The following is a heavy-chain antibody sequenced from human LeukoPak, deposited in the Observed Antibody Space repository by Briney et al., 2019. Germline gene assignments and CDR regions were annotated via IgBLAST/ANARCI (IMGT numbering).Heavy chain of an antibody. J-gene: IGHJ4*02. V-gene: IGHV3-23*01. CDR3: ANSPLEWLFSGLYYFDY. Sequence: GGSLRLSCAASGFTFSSYAMSWVRQAPGKGLEWVSAISGSGGSTYYADSVKGRFTISRDNSKNTLYLQMNSLRAEDTAVYYCANSPLEWLFSGLYYFDYWGQGTLVTVSS. CDR1: GFTFSSYA. CDR2: ISGSGGST. D-gene: IGHD3-3*01.